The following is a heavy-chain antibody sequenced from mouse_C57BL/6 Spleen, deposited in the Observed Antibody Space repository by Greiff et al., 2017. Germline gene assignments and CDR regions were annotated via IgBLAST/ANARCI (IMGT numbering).Heavy chain of an antibody. D-gene: IGHD2-12*01. J-gene: IGHJ2*01. Sequence: EVHLVESGGGLVKPGGSLKLSCAASGFTFSSYAMSWVRQTPEKRLEWVATISDGGSYTYYPDNVKGRFTISRDNAKNNLYLQMSHLKSEDTAMYYCARDYDGGYYFDYWGQGTTLTVSS. CDR2: ISDGGSYT. CDR1: GFTFSSYA. V-gene: IGHV5-4*01. CDR3: ARDYDGGYYFDY.